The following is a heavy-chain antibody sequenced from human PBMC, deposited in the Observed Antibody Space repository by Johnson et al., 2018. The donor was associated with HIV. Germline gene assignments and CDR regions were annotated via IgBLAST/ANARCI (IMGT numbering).Heavy chain of an antibody. CDR2: VNWNGDST. CDR1: GFPLDDYG. CDR3: ARHYDILTDPDAFDV. D-gene: IGHD3-9*01. J-gene: IGHJ3*01. Sequence: VQLVESGGGVVRPGGSLRLSCAASGFPLDDYGMTWVRQAPGKGLEWVSGVNWNGDSTGYADSVKGRFSISRDNAKNSLYLQMNSLRAEDTALYYCARHYDILTDPDAFDVWGQGTMVTVSS. V-gene: IGHV3-20*04.